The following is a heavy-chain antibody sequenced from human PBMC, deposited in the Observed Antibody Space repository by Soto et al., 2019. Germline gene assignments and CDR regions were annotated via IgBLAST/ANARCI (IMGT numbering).Heavy chain of an antibody. J-gene: IGHJ6*02. D-gene: IGHD3-16*01. Sequence: EASVKVSCKASGYTFTSYGLSWVRQAPGQGLEWMGWISGYTGNTNYAQKFQGRVTMTTDTSTNTAYLDLWTLISDDTAVYYCARSWVTGKGGIDVWGQGTTVTVSS. CDR1: GYTFTSYG. CDR3: ARSWVTGKGGIDV. CDR2: ISGYTGNT. V-gene: IGHV1-18*01.